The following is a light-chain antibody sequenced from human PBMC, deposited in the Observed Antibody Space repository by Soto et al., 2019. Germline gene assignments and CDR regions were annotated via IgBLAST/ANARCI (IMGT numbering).Light chain of an antibody. CDR3: QQRDNWPPYA. CDR2: DAS. Sequence: EIVLTQSPATLSLSPGERVTLSCRASQSISTYLAWYQQKPGQAPRLLIYDASNRATGIPARFSGTGSWTDFTPAISRLEVEDVAVYYCQQRDNWPPYAFGQGTRLEIK. CDR1: QSISTY. J-gene: IGKJ2*01. V-gene: IGKV3-11*01.